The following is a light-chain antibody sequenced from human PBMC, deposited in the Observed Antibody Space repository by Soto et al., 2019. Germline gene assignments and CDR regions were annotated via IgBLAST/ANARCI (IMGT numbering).Light chain of an antibody. V-gene: IGKV3-20*01. J-gene: IGKJ4*01. CDR3: QTYNKWPQT. CDR1: QSVGSSY. CDR2: GAS. Sequence: VLTQSPGTLSLSPGERATLSCRASQSVGSSYLAWYQQKPGQAPRLLISGASSRATGIPDRFSGSGSGTDFTLTISSLQSDDSAIYYCQTYNKWPQTFGEGTKVDIK.